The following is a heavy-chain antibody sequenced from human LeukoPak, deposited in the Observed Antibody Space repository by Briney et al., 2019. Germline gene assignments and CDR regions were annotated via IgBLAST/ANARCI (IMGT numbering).Heavy chain of an antibody. CDR1: GYTFTSYG. V-gene: IGHV1-18*01. CDR3: ARLGQQLENYYYYYMDA. CDR2: ISAYNGNT. J-gene: IGHJ6*03. Sequence: ASVKVSCKASGYTFTSYGISWVRQAPGQGLEWMGWISAYNGNTNYAQKLQGRVTTTTDTSTSTAHMELRSLRSDDTAVYYCARLGQQLENYYYYYMDAWGKGTTVTISS. D-gene: IGHD6-13*01.